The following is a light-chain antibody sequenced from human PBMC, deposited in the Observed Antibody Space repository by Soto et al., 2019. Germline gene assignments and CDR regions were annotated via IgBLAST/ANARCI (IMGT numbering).Light chain of an antibody. J-gene: IGLJ2*01. CDR3: QTWGTAMVV. V-gene: IGLV4-69*01. CDR1: TRHRSYA. Sequence: QLVLTQSPSASASLGASVKLTCTLSTRHRSYAIAWHQHQPEKGPRFLMTLNPDGTHRKGDGIPDRFSGSSSGAECYLTISSLQSEDEADYYCQTWGTAMVVFGGGTKLTVL. CDR2: LNPDGTH.